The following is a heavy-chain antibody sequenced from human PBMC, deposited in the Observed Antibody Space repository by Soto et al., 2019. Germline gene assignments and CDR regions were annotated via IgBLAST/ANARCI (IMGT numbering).Heavy chain of an antibody. Sequence: EVQLVESGGGLVKPGGSLRLSCAASGFTFSNAWMNWVRQAPGKGLEWVGRIRSNADGGTADYAAPVKGRFTVSRDDSQNTLFLQMNSLKTEDTAVYFCTTSISGLVTGHWGQGTLVTVSS. CDR1: GFTFSNAW. J-gene: IGHJ4*02. CDR2: IRSNADGGTA. D-gene: IGHD3-3*01. V-gene: IGHV3-15*07. CDR3: TTSISGLVTGH.